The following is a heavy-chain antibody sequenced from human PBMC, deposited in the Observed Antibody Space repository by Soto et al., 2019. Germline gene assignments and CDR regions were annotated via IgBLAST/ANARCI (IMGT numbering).Heavy chain of an antibody. CDR1: GGSMSSSSTYY. CDR2: FFIGGNT. V-gene: IGHV4-39*01. CDR3: ARGQVYFDF. Sequence: SETLCLTCTVSGGSMSSSSTYYWGWMRQPPGKGLEWIASFFIGGNTYYNPSVKSRVTISVDTSKNQFSLKLSSVTAADTAVYYCARGQVYFDFWGQGTLLTVSS. J-gene: IGHJ4*02.